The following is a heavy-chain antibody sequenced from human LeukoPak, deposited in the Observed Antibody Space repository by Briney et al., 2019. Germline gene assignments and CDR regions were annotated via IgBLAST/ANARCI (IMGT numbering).Heavy chain of an antibody. D-gene: IGHD6-13*01. CDR3: ARLLTGYSSSQTFDY. V-gene: IGHV4-39*01. CDR2: IYYSGST. CDR1: GGSISSSSYY. Sequence: PPETLSLTCTVSGGSISSSSYYWGWIRQPPGKGLEWIGSIYYSGSTYYNPSLKSRVTISVDTSKNQFSLKLSSVTAADTAVYYCARLLTGYSSSQTFDYWGQGTLVTVSS. J-gene: IGHJ4*02.